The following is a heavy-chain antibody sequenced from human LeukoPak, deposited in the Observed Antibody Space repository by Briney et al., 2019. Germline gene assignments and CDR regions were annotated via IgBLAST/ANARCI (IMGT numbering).Heavy chain of an antibody. CDR3: AKDHYWSIDY. Sequence: GGSLRLSCAASGSDFSSNWMHWVRHAPGQGLVWVSRIKGDGISTNYADSVKGRFTISRDIAKNTLYLQMNSQRAEDTGVYYCAKDHYWSIDYWGRGTLVTVSS. CDR1: GSDFSSNW. V-gene: IGHV3-74*01. D-gene: IGHD3-3*01. J-gene: IGHJ4*02. CDR2: IKGDGIST.